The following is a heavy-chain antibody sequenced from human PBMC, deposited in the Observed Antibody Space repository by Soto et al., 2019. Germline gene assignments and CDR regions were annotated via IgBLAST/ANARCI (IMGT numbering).Heavy chain of an antibody. CDR2: MNPNSGNT. CDR3: ATPYCSGGSCYEGFYYGMDV. D-gene: IGHD2-15*01. Sequence: ASVKVSCKASGYTFTCYDINWVRQATGQGLEWMGWMNPNSGNTGYAQKFQGRVTMTRNTSISTAYMELSSLRSEDTAVYYCATPYCSGGSCYEGFYYGMDVWGQGTTVTVSS. J-gene: IGHJ6*02. CDR1: GYTFTCYD. V-gene: IGHV1-8*01.